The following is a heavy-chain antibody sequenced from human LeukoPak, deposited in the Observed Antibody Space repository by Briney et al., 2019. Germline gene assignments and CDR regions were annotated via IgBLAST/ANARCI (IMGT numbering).Heavy chain of an antibody. Sequence: GGSLRLSCAASGFTFSSYWMSWVRQAPGKGLEWVANMKQDGSEKYYVDSVKGRFTISRDNAKNSLYLQMNSLRAEDTAVYYCARDPIAAAGRYYYYYGMDVWGQGTTVTVSS. J-gene: IGHJ6*02. V-gene: IGHV3-7*01. CDR3: ARDPIAAAGRYYYYYGMDV. D-gene: IGHD6-13*01. CDR1: GFTFSSYW. CDR2: MKQDGSEK.